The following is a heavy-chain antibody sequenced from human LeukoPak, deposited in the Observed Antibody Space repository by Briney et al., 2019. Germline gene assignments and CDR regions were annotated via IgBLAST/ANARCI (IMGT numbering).Heavy chain of an antibody. CDR3: ARALGAPDQLLGTHYYGMDV. Sequence: ASVKVSCKASGGTFSSYAISWVRQAPGQGLEWMGGIIPILGTANYAQKFQGRVTITADESTSTAYMELSSLRSEDTAVYYCARALGAPDQLLGTHYYGMDVWGKGTTDTVSS. V-gene: IGHV1-69*01. CDR2: IIPILGTA. CDR1: GGTFSSYA. D-gene: IGHD2-2*01. J-gene: IGHJ6*04.